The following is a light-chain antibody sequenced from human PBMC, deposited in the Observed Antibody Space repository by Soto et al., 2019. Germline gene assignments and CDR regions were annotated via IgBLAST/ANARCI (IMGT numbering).Light chain of an antibody. V-gene: IGLV2-11*01. Sequence: QSALPQPRSVSGSPGQSVTISCTGTSSDVGASNYVSWYQQYPGQAPKLMIYDVNKRPSGVPDRFSGSKSGNTASLTISGLQAEDESEYYCFSYAGTYTLYVFGIGTKLTVL. J-gene: IGLJ1*01. CDR2: DVN. CDR3: FSYAGTYTLYV. CDR1: SSDVGASNY.